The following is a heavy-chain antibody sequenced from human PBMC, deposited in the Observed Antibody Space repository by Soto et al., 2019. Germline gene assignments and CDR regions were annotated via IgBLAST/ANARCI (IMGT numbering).Heavy chain of an antibody. CDR2: IYYSGST. J-gene: IGHJ4*02. CDR3: ARGAVQLWLYDY. Sequence: SENLSLTCTVSGGSISSYYWSWIRQSPGKGLEWIGYIYYSGSTNYNPSLESRVTMSVDTSKNQFSLKLSSVTAADTAVYYCARGAVQLWLYDYWGQGSLVTVSS. V-gene: IGHV4-59*01. CDR1: GGSISSYY. D-gene: IGHD5-18*01.